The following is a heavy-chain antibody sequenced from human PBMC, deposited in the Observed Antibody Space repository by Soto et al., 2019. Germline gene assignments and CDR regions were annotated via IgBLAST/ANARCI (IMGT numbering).Heavy chain of an antibody. V-gene: IGHV4-39*01. CDR1: GGSISSSSYY. CDR3: ARDSTGWLQVYNWFDP. J-gene: IGHJ5*02. Sequence: PSETLSLTCTVSGGSISSSSYYWGWIRQPPGKGLEWIGSIYYSGSTYYNPSLKSRVTISVDTSKNQFSLKLSSVTAADTAVYYCARDSTGWLQVYNWFDPWGQGTLVTVSS. CDR2: IYYSGST. D-gene: IGHD5-18*01.